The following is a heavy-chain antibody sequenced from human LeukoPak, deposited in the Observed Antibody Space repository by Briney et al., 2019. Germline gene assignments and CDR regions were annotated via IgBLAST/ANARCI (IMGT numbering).Heavy chain of an antibody. CDR2: IYYCGST. J-gene: IGHJ4*02. CDR1: GGSISSYY. V-gene: IGHV4-59*01. D-gene: IGHD2-2*02. CDR3: ASQYCSSTSCYTGDVY. Sequence: PSETLSLTCTVSGGSISSYYWSWIRQPPGKGLEWIGYIYYCGSTNYNPSLKSRVTISLDTSKNQFSLKLSSVTAADTAVYYCASQYCSSTSCYTGDVYWGQGTLVTVSS.